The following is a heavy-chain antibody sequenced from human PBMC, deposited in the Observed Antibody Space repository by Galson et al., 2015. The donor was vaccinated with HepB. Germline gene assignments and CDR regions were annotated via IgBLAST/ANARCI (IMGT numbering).Heavy chain of an antibody. CDR2: ITYDGSDK. V-gene: IGHV3-30*18. CDR3: TNGKPPITMGSTTGDFES. Sequence: SLRLSCAASGFIFSNFGMHWVRQAPGKGLEWVATITYDGSDKYYADSVKGRFTVSRGNSKNTLYLEMSSLRPEDTAMYYCTNGKPPITMGSTTGDFESWGQGTQATVSS. J-gene: IGHJ4*02. CDR1: GFIFSNFG. D-gene: IGHD3-10*01.